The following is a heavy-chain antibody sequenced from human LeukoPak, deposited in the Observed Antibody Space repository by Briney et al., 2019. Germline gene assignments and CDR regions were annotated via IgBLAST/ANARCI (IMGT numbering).Heavy chain of an antibody. CDR3: ARVLYYFEFSGYSFDL. CDR1: GGSISSNDYY. CDR2: IYYTGSA. D-gene: IGHD3-22*01. J-gene: IGHJ2*01. V-gene: IGHV4-39*01. Sequence: PSETLSLTCNVSGGSISSNDYYWGWIRQPPGKRLEWIGSIYYTGSACYHPSLKSRVTISVDTSNNDFSLNLSSVTAADTAVYFCARVLYYFEFSGYSFDLWGRGTLVTVSS.